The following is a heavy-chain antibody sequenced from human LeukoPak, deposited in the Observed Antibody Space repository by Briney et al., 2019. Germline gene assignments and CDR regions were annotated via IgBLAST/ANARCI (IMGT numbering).Heavy chain of an antibody. CDR2: MNPNSGNT. Sequence: ASVKVSCKASGYTFTSYDINWVRQATGQGLEWMGWMNPNSGNTGYAQKFQGRVTMTRNTSISTAYMELSSLRSEDTAAYYCARGNYYGSGSYYNPHYYYYYGMDVWGQGTTVTVSS. CDR3: ARGNYYGSGSYYNPHYYYYYGMDV. V-gene: IGHV1-8*01. D-gene: IGHD3-10*01. J-gene: IGHJ6*02. CDR1: GYTFTSYD.